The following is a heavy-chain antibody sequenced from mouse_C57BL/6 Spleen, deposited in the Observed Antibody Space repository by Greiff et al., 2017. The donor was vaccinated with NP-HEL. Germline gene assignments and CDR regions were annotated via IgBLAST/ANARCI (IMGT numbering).Heavy chain of an antibody. D-gene: IGHD1-1*01. CDR1: GFTFSDYY. CDR3: ARAPYYGSSYAMDY. V-gene: IGHV5-16*01. J-gene: IGHJ4*01. Sequence: EVHLVESEGGLVQPGSSMKLSCTASGFTFSDYYMAWVRQVPEKGLEWVANINYDGSSTYYLDSLKSRFIISRDNAKNILYLQMSSLKSEDTATYYCARAPYYGSSYAMDYWGQGTSVTVSS. CDR2: INYDGSST.